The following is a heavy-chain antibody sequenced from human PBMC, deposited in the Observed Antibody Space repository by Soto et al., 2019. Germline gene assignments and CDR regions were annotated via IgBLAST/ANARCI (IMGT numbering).Heavy chain of an antibody. D-gene: IGHD6-19*01. CDR1: GFALRTSGVG. Sequence: TVLTLVNPTQTPTLTCIFSGFALRTSGVGVGWIRQPPGKALEWLGFIYWNDDKRYSPSLKSRLTITKDTSKNQVVLTMTNMDPVDTATYYCAKSGSSGWYGWFDPWGQGTLVTVSS. V-gene: IGHV2-5*01. CDR2: IYWNDDK. CDR3: AKSGSSGWYGWFDP. J-gene: IGHJ5*02.